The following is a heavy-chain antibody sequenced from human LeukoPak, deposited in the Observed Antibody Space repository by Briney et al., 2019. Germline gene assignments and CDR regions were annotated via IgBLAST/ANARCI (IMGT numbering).Heavy chain of an antibody. CDR1: GGTFSSYA. CDR3: AGIQYGNDWFDP. J-gene: IGHJ5*02. CDR2: IIPIFGTA. V-gene: IGHV1-69*13. Sequence: ASVKVSCKASGGTFSSYAISWVRQAPGQGLEWMGGIIPIFGTANYAQKFQGRVTITADESTSTAYMELRSLRSDDTAVYYCAGIQYGNDWFDPWGQGTLVTVSS. D-gene: IGHD4-11*01.